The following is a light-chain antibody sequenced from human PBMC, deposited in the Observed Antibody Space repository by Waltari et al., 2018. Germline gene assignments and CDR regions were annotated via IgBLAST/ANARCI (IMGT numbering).Light chain of an antibody. CDR1: NSDVGNYDY. CDR3: SSYTGSGALVV. V-gene: IGLV2-14*03. J-gene: IGLJ2*01. CDR2: DVT. Sequence: QSALTQPASVSGSPGQSITISCTGTNSDVGNYDYVSWYQHHPGTAPKLMIYDVTNRPSGVSNRFSGTKSGNTAALTISGLQAEDEADYYCSSYTGSGALVVFGGGTKLTVL.